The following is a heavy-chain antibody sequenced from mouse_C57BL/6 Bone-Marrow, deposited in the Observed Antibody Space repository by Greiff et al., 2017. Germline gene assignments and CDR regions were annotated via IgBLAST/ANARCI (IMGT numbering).Heavy chain of an antibody. CDR2: IDPENGDT. J-gene: IGHJ3*01. V-gene: IGHV14-4*01. D-gene: IGHD6-1*01. Sequence: VQLQQSGAELVRPGASVKLSCTASGFNIKDDYMHWVKQRPEQGLEWIGWIDPENGDTEYASKFQGKATITADTSSNTAYLPLSSLTSEDTAVYYCTPLQAWFAYWGQGTLVTVSA. CDR1: GFNIKDDY. CDR3: TPLQAWFAY.